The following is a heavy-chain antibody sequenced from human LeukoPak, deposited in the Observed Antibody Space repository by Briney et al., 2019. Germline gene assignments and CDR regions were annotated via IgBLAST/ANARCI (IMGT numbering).Heavy chain of an antibody. CDR2: IHYSGST. Sequence: PSETLSLTCTVSGGSVSSSNSYWGWIRQPPGKGLEWIGNIHYSGSTYFNPSLKSRVTISIDTSKNQFSLKLSSVTAADTTVYYCARGAGTVAGPFDYWGQGTLVTVSS. J-gene: IGHJ4*02. D-gene: IGHD6-19*01. CDR1: GGSVSSSNSY. CDR3: ARGAGTVAGPFDY. V-gene: IGHV4-39*01.